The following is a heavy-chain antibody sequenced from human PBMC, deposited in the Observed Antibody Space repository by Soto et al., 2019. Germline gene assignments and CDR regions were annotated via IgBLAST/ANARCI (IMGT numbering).Heavy chain of an antibody. CDR3: ARDRLFGVVISYGMDV. D-gene: IGHD3-3*01. Sequence: SGGSLRLSCASSGFTFSSYGMHWVRQAPGKGLEWVAVIWYDGSNKYYADSVKGRFTISRDNSKNTLYLQMNSLRAEDTAVYYCARDRLFGVVISYGMDVWGQGTTVTVSS. CDR2: IWYDGSNK. V-gene: IGHV3-33*01. CDR1: GFTFSSYG. J-gene: IGHJ6*02.